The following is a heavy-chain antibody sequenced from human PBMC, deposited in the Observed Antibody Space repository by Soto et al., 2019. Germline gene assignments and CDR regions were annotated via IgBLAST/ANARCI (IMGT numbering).Heavy chain of an antibody. Sequence: SETLSLTCTVYGGSFRGYYWTWIRQPPGTGLEWIGEINHSGSTNYNPSLKSRVTISVDTSKNQFSLKLTSVAAADTAVYYCARDKITGLFDYWGQGTLVTVSS. D-gene: IGHD2-8*02. CDR1: GGSFRGYY. J-gene: IGHJ4*02. CDR2: INHSGST. V-gene: IGHV4-34*01. CDR3: ARDKITGLFDY.